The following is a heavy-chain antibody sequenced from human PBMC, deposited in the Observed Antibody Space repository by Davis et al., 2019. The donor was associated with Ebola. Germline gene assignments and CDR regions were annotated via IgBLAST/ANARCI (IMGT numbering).Heavy chain of an antibody. D-gene: IGHD3-3*01. V-gene: IGHV3-43*02. CDR1: GFTFDDYA. CDR2: ISGDGDDT. J-gene: IGHJ6*02. Sequence: PGGSLRLSCAASGFTFDDYAMDWVRQVPGKGLEWVSLISGDGDDTYYADSVKGRFTISRDNSKNSLYLQMNSLRTEDTALYYCAKDYEFWSGSHPKYGMDVWGQGTTVTVSS. CDR3: AKDYEFWSGSHPKYGMDV.